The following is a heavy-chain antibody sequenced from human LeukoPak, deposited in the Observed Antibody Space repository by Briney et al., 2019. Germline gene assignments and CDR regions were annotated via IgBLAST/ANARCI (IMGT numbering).Heavy chain of an antibody. J-gene: IGHJ4*02. V-gene: IGHV3-30*04. D-gene: IGHD2-15*01. CDR3: ARGVVVAATPDY. CDR2: ISYDGSSK. CDR1: GFTFSSYA. Sequence: GGSLRLSCAASGFTFSSYAMHWVRQAPGKGLEWVAVISYDGSSKYYADSVKGRFTISRDNSKNTLYLQMNSLRAEDTAVYYCARGVVVAATPDYWGQGTLVTVSS.